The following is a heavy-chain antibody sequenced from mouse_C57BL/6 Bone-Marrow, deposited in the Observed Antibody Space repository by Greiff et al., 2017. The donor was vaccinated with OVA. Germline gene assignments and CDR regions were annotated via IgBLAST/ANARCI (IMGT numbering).Heavy chain of an antibody. V-gene: IGHV1-69*01. D-gene: IGHD2-3*01. CDR1: GYTFTSYW. CDR2: IDPSDSYT. Sequence: VQLQQPGAELVMPGASVKLSCKASGYTFTSYWMHWVKQRPGQGLEWIGEIDPSDSYTNYNQKFKGKSTLTVDKSSSAAYMQLSSLTSEDSAVDYCALYDPLFDYWGQGTTLTVSS. J-gene: IGHJ2*01. CDR3: ALYDPLFDY.